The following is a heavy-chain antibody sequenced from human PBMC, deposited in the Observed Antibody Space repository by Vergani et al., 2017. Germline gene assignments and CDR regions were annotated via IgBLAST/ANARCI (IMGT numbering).Heavy chain of an antibody. J-gene: IGHJ4*02. CDR3: ARTESFMLLYFHWAL. CDR2: IYHSGGA. V-gene: IGHV4-39*01. CDR1: GGSITSRRYY. D-gene: IGHD3-9*01. Sequence: QLHLQESGPGLVKPSETLSLTCTVSGGSITSRRYYWGWIRQPPGKGLEWIGNIYHSGGAYFNPSLKGQVNISVDTSKNQFSLEVTSVTASDTAIYFCARTESFMLLYFHWALWVQGTLVTVSS.